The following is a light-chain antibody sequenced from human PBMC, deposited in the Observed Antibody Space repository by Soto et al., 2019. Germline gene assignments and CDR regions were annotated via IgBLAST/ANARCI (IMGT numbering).Light chain of an antibody. CDR1: QSISKY. J-gene: IGKJ4*01. CDR2: SAS. Sequence: DIQMTQSPSSLSASVGDRVTITCRASQSISKYLNWYQQKPGKAPKLLMYSASSLLSGVPSRFSGTGSGTDVTLTSSSLQPEDFATDDCQQSNSVPFTFGGGTAVEIE. V-gene: IGKV1-39*01. CDR3: QQSNSVPFT.